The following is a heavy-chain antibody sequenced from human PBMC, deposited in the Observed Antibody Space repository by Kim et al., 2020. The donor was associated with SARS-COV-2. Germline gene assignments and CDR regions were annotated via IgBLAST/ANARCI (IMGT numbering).Heavy chain of an antibody. D-gene: IGHD7-27*01. CDR3: AKVRYGANWGQGTLALSD. CDR2: ISGSGGST. CDR1: GFTFSSYA. Sequence: GGSLRLSCAASGFTFSSYAMSWVRQAPGKGLEWVSAISGSGGSTYYADSVKGRFTISRDNSKNTLYLQMNSLRAEDTAVYYCAKVRYGANWGQGTLALSDRGQGTLVTVSS. J-gene: IGHJ4*02. V-gene: IGHV3-23*01.